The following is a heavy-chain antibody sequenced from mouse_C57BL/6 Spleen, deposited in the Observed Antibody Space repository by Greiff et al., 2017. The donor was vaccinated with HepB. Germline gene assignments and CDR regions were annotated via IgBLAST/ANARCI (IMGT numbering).Heavy chain of an antibody. CDR2: IWGGGST. J-gene: IGHJ1*03. V-gene: IGHV2-9*01. CDR1: GFSFTSYC. CDR3: AKRYKGGYFDF. D-gene: IGHD2-14*01. Sequence: QVQLKESGPGLVAPSQSLSISCTASGFSFTSYCVDWVRQPPGKGLEWLGVIWGGGSTNNNSAVMYRLSISKENSKSQVILKMNSLQTDDTAMYYCAKRYKGGYFDFWGTGTTVTVSS.